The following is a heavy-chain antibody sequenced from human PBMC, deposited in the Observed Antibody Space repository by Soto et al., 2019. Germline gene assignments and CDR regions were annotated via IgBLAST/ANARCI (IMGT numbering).Heavy chain of an antibody. J-gene: IGHJ6*02. Sequence: ASVKVSCKASGGTFSSYAISWVRQAPGQGLEWMGGIIPIFGTANYAQKFQGRVTITADESTSTAYMELSSLGSEDPAVYYCARDQAVADIVVVPAARGGYYGMDVWGQGTTVTVSS. CDR2: IIPIFGTA. CDR3: ARDQAVADIVVVPAARGGYYGMDV. V-gene: IGHV1-69*13. D-gene: IGHD2-2*01. CDR1: GGTFSSYA.